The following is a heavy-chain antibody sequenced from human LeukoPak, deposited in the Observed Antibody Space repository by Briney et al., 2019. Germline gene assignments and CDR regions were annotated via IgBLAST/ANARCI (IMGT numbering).Heavy chain of an antibody. CDR2: IHNSRGT. CDR1: GGSFSGYY. CDR3: GKVGGNSNS. J-gene: IGHJ5*02. Sequence: SETLSLTCAVYGGSFSGYYWSWIRQPPGKGLEWIGSIHNSRGTSYNPSLESRLTISVDTSENQFFLKMCYVTAADTAMYYCGKVGGNSNSWGQGTLVTVSS. D-gene: IGHD4-23*01. V-gene: IGHV4-34*09.